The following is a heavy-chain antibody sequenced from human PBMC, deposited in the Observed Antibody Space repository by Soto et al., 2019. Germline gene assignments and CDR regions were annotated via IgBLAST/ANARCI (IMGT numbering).Heavy chain of an antibody. V-gene: IGHV1-2*04. J-gene: IGHJ3*02. CDR1: GYTFTGYY. D-gene: IGHD2-15*01. Sequence: ASVKVSCKASGYTFTGYYMHWVRQAPGQGLEWMGWINPNSGGTNYAQKFQGWVTMTRDTSISTAYMELSRLRSDDTAMYYCAREDCSGGSCYDDAFDIWGQGTMVTVSS. CDR2: INPNSGGT. CDR3: AREDCSGGSCYDDAFDI.